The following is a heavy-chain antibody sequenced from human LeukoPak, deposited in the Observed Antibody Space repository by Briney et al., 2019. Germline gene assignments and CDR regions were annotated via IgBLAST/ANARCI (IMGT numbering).Heavy chain of an antibody. V-gene: IGHV1-18*01. CDR3: ARDLSIVAPSVTDY. CDR1: GYSFVNYG. Sequence: ASVKVSCKASGYSFVNYGISWVRQAPGQGLEWMAWTSGHNGNWNYAQELQGRVTVTTDTSASTAYMELTRLSSDDTAVYYCARDLSIVAPSVTDYWGQGTLVTVSS. CDR2: TSGHNGNW. D-gene: IGHD5-12*01. J-gene: IGHJ4*02.